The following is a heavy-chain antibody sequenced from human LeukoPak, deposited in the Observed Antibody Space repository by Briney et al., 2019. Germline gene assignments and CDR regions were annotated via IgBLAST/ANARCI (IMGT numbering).Heavy chain of an antibody. Sequence: GGSLRLSCAASGFVFSSYSFNWVRQAPGKGLEWVASVNTVSSYIYYADSVRGRFTISRDNAKNSVLLQMNSLRAEDMAMYYCARGSLSSTNHYYYMDVWGKGTTVTVSS. V-gene: IGHV3-21*01. CDR1: GFVFSSYS. CDR3: ARGSLSSTNHYYYMDV. D-gene: IGHD2-2*01. J-gene: IGHJ6*03. CDR2: VNTVSSYI.